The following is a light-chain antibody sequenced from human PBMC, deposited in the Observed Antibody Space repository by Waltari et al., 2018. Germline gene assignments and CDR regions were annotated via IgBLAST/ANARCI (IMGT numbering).Light chain of an antibody. V-gene: IGKV3-11*01. CDR3: QQRSNWPSVT. CDR2: DAS. J-gene: IGKJ4*01. CDR1: QSVSRH. Sequence: EIVLTQSPATLSFSPGERATLSCRASQSVSRHLAWYQQKPGQAPRLLIYDASNRAPGIPARFSGSGSWTDFTLTISSLEPEDFAVYYCQQRSNWPSVTFGGGTKVEIK.